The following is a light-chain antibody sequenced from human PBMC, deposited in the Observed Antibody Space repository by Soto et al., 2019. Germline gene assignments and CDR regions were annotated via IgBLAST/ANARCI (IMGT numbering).Light chain of an antibody. V-gene: IGKV3-20*01. CDR2: GAS. CDR3: HHNAGSPWS. Sequence: EIVLTQSPDTLSSSPGERATLSCRASQSVDSFLAWFQKKPGQAPRLLIHGASNRATGRPDRFSGSGSETDFTLTITRLEPEDFAVYYCHHNAGSPWSFGHGTKVENK. J-gene: IGKJ1*01. CDR1: QSVDSF.